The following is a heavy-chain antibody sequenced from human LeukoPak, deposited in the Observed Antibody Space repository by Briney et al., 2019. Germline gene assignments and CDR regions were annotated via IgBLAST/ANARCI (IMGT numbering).Heavy chain of an antibody. D-gene: IGHD3-22*01. CDR3: ATIRPTYYYDSSGYLLGDY. CDR2: INHSGST. V-gene: IGHV4-34*01. Sequence: SETLSLTCAVYGGSFSGYYWSWIRQPPGKGLEWIGEINHSGSTNYNPSLKSRVTISVDTSKNQFSLKLRSVTAADTAVYYCATIRPTYYYDSSGYLLGDYWGQGTLVTVSS. CDR1: GGSFSGYY. J-gene: IGHJ4*02.